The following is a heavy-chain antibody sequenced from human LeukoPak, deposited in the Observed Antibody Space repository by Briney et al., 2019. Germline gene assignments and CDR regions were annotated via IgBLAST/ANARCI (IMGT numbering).Heavy chain of an antibody. CDR3: ARGYSGYDWYFDY. CDR2: FYYSGSN. CDR1: GGSIGRYY. Sequence: SEPLSLTCTVSGGSIGRYYWSWIRQPPGKGLEWIGYFYYSGSNKYNPSIKRRVTLPVDTSKNQFSLKLSSVTAADTAVYYCARGYSGYDWYFDYWGQGTLVTVSS. V-gene: IGHV4-59*08. D-gene: IGHD5-12*01. J-gene: IGHJ4*02.